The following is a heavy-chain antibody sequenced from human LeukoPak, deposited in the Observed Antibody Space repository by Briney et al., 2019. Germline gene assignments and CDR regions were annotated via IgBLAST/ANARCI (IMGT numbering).Heavy chain of an antibody. J-gene: IGHJ5*02. D-gene: IGHD5-12*01. CDR1: GYSFTSYW. CDR2: IYPGDSDT. V-gene: IGHV5-51*01. Sequence: GESLKISCKGSGYSFTSYWIGWVRQMPGKGLEWMGIIYPGDSDTRYSPSFQGQVTISADKSISTAYLQWSSLKASDTAMYYCARNTHISHGGYDRRYNWFDPWGQGTLVTVSS. CDR3: ARNTHISHGGYDRRYNWFDP.